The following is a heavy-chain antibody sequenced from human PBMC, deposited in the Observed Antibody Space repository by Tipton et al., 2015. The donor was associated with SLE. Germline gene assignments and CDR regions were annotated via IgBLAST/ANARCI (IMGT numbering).Heavy chain of an antibody. J-gene: IGHJ4*02. D-gene: IGHD3-16*01. Sequence: QSGPEVKKPGSSVKASCKASGGTSSSSAISWVRQAPGQGLEWMGGIIPMFGARTYAQKFQGRVTLTAEESTSTAFMELTSLTSEDTAVYFCASAVASGGSHIYYYDSWGQGTLVTVSS. CDR2: IIPMFGAR. CDR1: GGTSSSSA. V-gene: IGHV1-69*01. CDR3: ASAVASGGSHIYYYDS.